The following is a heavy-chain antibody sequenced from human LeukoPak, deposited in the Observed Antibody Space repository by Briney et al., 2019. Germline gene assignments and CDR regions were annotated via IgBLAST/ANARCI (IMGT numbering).Heavy chain of an antibody. J-gene: IGHJ4*02. CDR1: GGSISSYY. D-gene: IGHD3-9*01. CDR2: IYYSGST. V-gene: IGHV4-59*12. CDR3: ARGLGILTGKAFDY. Sequence: SETLSLTCTVSGGSISSYYWSWIRQPPGKGLEWIGYIYYSGSTNYNPSLKSRVTISVDTSKNQFSLKLSSVTAADTAVYYCARGLGILTGKAFDYWGQGTLVTVSS.